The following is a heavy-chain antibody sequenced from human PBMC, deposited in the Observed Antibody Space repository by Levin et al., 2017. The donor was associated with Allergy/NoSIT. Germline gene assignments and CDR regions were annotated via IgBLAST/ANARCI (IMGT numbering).Heavy chain of an antibody. Sequence: LGESLKISCAASGFIFSSYEMNWVRQAPGKGLEWVAYIGSTTTTIYYADSVKGRFTISRDNAKNSLYLQMNFLRDEDTAVYYCARDRPVTPQIDDHLDRWGQGTLVTVSS. CDR3: ARDRPVTPQIDDHLDR. V-gene: IGHV3-48*03. D-gene: IGHD4-17*01. CDR1: GFIFSSYE. CDR2: IGSTTTTI. J-gene: IGHJ5*02.